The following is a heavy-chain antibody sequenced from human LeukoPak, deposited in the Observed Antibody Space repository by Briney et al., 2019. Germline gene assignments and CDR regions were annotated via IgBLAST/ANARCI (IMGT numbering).Heavy chain of an antibody. CDR3: ASYIRNVHYYMDV. V-gene: IGHV4-4*09. CDR2: ICSCGST. CDR1: GGSFYSKY. J-gene: IGHJ6*03. D-gene: IGHD1-1*01. Sequence: SETLSLTCSLSGGSFYSKYWSWIRQPPGKGLEWIGYICSCGSTCFNPALRSRVVMSIDTSKNQSSLKVYSVTAADSVVYCWASYIRNVHYYMDVGGKGTTVSVS.